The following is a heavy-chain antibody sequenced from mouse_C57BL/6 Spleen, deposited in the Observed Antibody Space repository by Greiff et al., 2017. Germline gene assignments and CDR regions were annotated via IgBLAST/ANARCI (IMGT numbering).Heavy chain of an antibody. CDR3: TPITTVGDFDY. Sequence: VQLQQSGAELVRPGASVKLSCTASGFNIKDYYMHWVKQRPEQGLEWIGRIDPEDGDTEYAPKFQGKATMTADTSSNTAYLQLSSLTSEDTAVYYCTPITTVGDFDYWGQGTTLTVSS. CDR1: GFNIKDYY. J-gene: IGHJ2*01. CDR2: IDPEDGDT. V-gene: IGHV14-1*01. D-gene: IGHD1-1*01.